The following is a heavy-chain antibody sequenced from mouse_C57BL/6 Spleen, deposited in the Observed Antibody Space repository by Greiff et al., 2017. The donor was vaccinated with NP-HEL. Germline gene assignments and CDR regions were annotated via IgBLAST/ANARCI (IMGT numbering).Heavy chain of an antibody. CDR2: INPSNGGT. CDR3: AGGYYGSSYAMDY. Sequence: QVQLQQPGTELVKPGASVKLSCKASGYTFTSYWMHWVKQRPGQGLEWIGNINPSNGGTNYNEKFKSKATLTVDKSSSTAYMKLSSLTSEDSAVYDCAGGYYGSSYAMDYWGQGTSVTVSS. CDR1: GYTFTSYW. J-gene: IGHJ4*01. D-gene: IGHD1-1*01. V-gene: IGHV1-53*01.